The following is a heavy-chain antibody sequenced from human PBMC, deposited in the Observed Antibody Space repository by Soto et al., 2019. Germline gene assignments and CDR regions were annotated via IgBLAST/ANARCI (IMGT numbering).Heavy chain of an antibody. Sequence: GESLKISCKGSGYSFTSYWIGWVRQMPGKGLEWMGIVYPGDSDTRYSPSFQGQVTISADKSISTAYLQWSSLKASDTAMYYCARTAAAGKYYYGVDVWGQGTTVTVSS. CDR1: GYSFTSYW. CDR3: ARTAAAGKYYYGVDV. CDR2: VYPGDSDT. D-gene: IGHD6-13*01. V-gene: IGHV5-51*01. J-gene: IGHJ6*02.